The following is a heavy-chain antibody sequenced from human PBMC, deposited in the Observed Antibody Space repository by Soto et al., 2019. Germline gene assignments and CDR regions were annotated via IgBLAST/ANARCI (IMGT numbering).Heavy chain of an antibody. CDR3: ATGRIVVVGSRAYYGMDV. V-gene: IGHV1-69*19. D-gene: IGHD3-22*01. Sequence: QLQLAQSGADVKKAGSSVKVSCKASGGTLSNSAFSWVRQAPGQGLEWMGGIIPVFGIVNYAQKFQDRVTSTADESTSTAYMELRSLRSADTAVYFCATGRIVVVGSRAYYGMDVWGQGTTVTV. J-gene: IGHJ6*02. CDR1: GGTLSNSA. CDR2: IIPVFGIV.